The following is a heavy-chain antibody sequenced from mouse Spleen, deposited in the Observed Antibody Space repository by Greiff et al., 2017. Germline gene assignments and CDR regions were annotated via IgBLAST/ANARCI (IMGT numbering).Heavy chain of an antibody. CDR1: GFTFSSYA. J-gene: IGHJ3*01. V-gene: IGHV5-9-3*01. Sequence: EVHLVESGGGLVKLGGSLKLSCAASGFTFSSYAMSWVRQTPEKRLEWVATISSGGGNTYYPDSVKGRFTISRDNAKNTLYLQMSSLKSEDTAMYYCARQKATVVAPFAYWGQGTLVTVSA. CDR2: ISSGGGNT. D-gene: IGHD1-1*01. CDR3: ARQKATVVAPFAY.